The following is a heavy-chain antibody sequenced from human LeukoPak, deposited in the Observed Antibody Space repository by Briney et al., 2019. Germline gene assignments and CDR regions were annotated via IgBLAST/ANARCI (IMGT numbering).Heavy chain of an antibody. Sequence: ASVKVSCKASGYTFTSYYMHWGRQAPGQGLEWMGIINPSGGSTSYAQKFQGRVTMTRDMSTSTVYMELSSLRSEDTAVYYCARNYGSGSFYYYYYMDVWGKGTTVTISS. CDR2: INPSGGST. J-gene: IGHJ6*03. CDR1: GYTFTSYY. V-gene: IGHV1-46*01. CDR3: ARNYGSGSFYYYYYMDV. D-gene: IGHD3-10*01.